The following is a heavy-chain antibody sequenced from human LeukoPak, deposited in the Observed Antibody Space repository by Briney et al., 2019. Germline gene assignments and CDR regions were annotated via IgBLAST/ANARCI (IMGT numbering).Heavy chain of an antibody. CDR3: AKGYYGSGSYGWFDP. Sequence: PGGSLRLSCVASGFTFSDYYMSWIRQAPGKGLEWISYISSSGTTIYYTDSVKGRLTISRDNAKNSLYLQMNSLRAEDTAVYYCAKGYYGSGSYGWFDPWGQGTLVTVSS. D-gene: IGHD3-10*01. V-gene: IGHV3-11*01. CDR2: ISSSGTTI. J-gene: IGHJ5*02. CDR1: GFTFSDYY.